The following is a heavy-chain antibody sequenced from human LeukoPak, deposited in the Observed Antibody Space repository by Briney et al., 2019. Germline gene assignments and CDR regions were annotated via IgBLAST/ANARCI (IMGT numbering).Heavy chain of an antibody. Sequence: SVKVSCKASGYTFTSYGISWVRQAPGQGLEWMGRIIPILGIANYAQKFQGRVTITADKSTSTAYMELSSLRSEDTAVYYCARGEGFIAAFDYWGQGTLVTVSS. CDR3: ARGEGFIAAFDY. CDR1: GYTFTSYG. D-gene: IGHD6-13*01. J-gene: IGHJ4*02. CDR2: IIPILGIA. V-gene: IGHV1-69*04.